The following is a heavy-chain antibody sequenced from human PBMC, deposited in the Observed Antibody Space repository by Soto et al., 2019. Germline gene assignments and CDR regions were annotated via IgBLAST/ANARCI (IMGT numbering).Heavy chain of an antibody. CDR3: ARELDTAMVMHYYYYGMDV. CDR1: GFTFSSYS. V-gene: IGHV3-21*01. D-gene: IGHD5-18*01. Sequence: VGSLRLSCAASGFTFSSYSMNWVRQAPGKGLEWVSSISSSSSYIYYADSVKGRFTISRDNAKNSLYLQMNSLRAEDTAVYYCARELDTAMVMHYYYYGMDVWGQGTTVTVS. J-gene: IGHJ6*02. CDR2: ISSSSSYI.